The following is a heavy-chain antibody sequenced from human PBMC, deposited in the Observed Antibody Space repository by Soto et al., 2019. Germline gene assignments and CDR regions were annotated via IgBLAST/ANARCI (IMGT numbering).Heavy chain of an antibody. Sequence: GESLKISCQGSGYRFTSYWIGWVRQMPGKGLEWMGIIYPGDSDTRYSPSFQGQVTISADKSISTAYLQWSSLKASDTAMYYCARRETRYCSGGSCFDDAFDIWGQGTMVTVSS. CDR1: GYRFTSYW. V-gene: IGHV5-51*01. CDR2: IYPGDSDT. D-gene: IGHD2-15*01. CDR3: ARRETRYCSGGSCFDDAFDI. J-gene: IGHJ3*02.